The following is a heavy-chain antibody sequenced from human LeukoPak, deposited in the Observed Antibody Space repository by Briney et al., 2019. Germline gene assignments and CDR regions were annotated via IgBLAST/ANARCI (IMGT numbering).Heavy chain of an antibody. CDR1: GDSISNYF. V-gene: IGHV4-59*08. CDR2: VYYSGST. D-gene: IGHD4-17*01. J-gene: IGHJ4*02. Sequence: PSETLSLTCTVSGDSISNYFWGWIRQPPGKGLEWIGYVYYSGSTNFNPSLKSRVTMSLNTSKNQFSLKLRSVTAADTAVYYCARGEDDYGEYYLDYWGQGTLVTVSS. CDR3: ARGEDDYGEYYLDY.